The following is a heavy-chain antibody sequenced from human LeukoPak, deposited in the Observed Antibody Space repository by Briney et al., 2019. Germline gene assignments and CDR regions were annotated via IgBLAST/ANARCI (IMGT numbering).Heavy chain of an antibody. CDR3: ARDGLDSSATNWYFDL. Sequence: XCAXXGXXXXSYSMNWVRQAPGKGLEWVSSISSSSSYIYYADSVKGRFTISRDNAKNSLYLQMNSLRAEDTAVYYCARDGLDSSATNWYFDLWGRGTLVTVSS. CDR2: ISSSSSYI. CDR1: GXXXXSYS. V-gene: IGHV3-21*01. J-gene: IGHJ2*01. D-gene: IGHD3-22*01.